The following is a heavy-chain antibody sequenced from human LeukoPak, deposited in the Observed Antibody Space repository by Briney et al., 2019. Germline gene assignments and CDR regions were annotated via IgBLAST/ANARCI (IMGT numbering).Heavy chain of an antibody. V-gene: IGHV3-23*01. D-gene: IGHD5-18*01. CDR3: AKGTSRTQLNFDY. Sequence: GGSLRLSCAASGFTFSSYAISWVRQAPGKGLEWVSAISGSGGSTYYADSVKGRFTISRDNSKNTLYLQMNSLRAEDTAVYYCAKGTSRTQLNFDYWGQGTLVTVSS. J-gene: IGHJ4*02. CDR2: ISGSGGST. CDR1: GFTFSSYA.